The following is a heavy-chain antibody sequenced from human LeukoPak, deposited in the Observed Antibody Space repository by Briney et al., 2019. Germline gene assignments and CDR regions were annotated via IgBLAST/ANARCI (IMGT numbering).Heavy chain of an antibody. D-gene: IGHD2-8*01. V-gene: IGHV3-33*01. Sequence: PGGSLRLSCAASGFTFSSYGMHWVRQAPGKGLEWVAVIWYDGSNKYYADSVKGRFTISRDNSKNTLYPQMNSLRAEDTAVYYCARDKSRTKGMDVWGQGTLVTVSS. CDR3: ARDKSRTKGMDV. CDR2: IWYDGSNK. CDR1: GFTFSSYG. J-gene: IGHJ4*02.